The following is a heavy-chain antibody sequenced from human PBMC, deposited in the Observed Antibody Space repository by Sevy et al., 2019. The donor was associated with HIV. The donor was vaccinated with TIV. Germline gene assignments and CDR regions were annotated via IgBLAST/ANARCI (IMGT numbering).Heavy chain of an antibody. Sequence: ASVNVSCKASGYTFTNYAIHWVRQAPGQRLEWMGWINGDNGNTQFSKKFQGRVTITRDTSASTAYMQLSSLRSEDTGVYYCARDGATAWFFFYGMDVWGQGTTVTVSS. CDR1: GYTFTNYA. D-gene: IGHD5-18*01. V-gene: IGHV1-3*01. CDR3: ARDGATAWFFFYGMDV. CDR2: INGDNGNT. J-gene: IGHJ6*02.